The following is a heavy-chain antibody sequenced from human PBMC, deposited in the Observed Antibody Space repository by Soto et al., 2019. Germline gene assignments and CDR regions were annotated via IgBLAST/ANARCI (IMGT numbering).Heavy chain of an antibody. J-gene: IGHJ6*02. V-gene: IGHV1-69*01. CDR3: ARDLLVRVEPGYGMDV. Sequence: QVQLVQSGAEVKKPGSSVKVSCKASGGTFSSYAISWVRQAPGQVLEWMGGIIPIFGTANYAQKFQGRVTITADESTSTAYMELSSLRSEDTAVYYCARDLLVRVEPGYGMDVWGQGTTVTVSS. CDR2: IIPIFGTA. CDR1: GGTFSSYA. D-gene: IGHD3-10*01.